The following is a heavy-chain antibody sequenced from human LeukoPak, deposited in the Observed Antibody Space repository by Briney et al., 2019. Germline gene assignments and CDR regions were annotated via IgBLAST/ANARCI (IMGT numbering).Heavy chain of an antibody. D-gene: IGHD3-3*01. V-gene: IGHV3-66*02. CDR1: GFTVSSNY. Sequence: GGSLRLSCAASGFTVSSNYMSWVRQAPGKGLEWVSVIYSGGSTYYADSVKGRFTVSRDNSKNTLYLQMNSLRAEDTAVYYCARSRSYYDFWSGYYTYYFDYWGQGTLVTVSS. CDR2: IYSGGST. CDR3: ARSRSYYDFWSGYYTYYFDY. J-gene: IGHJ4*02.